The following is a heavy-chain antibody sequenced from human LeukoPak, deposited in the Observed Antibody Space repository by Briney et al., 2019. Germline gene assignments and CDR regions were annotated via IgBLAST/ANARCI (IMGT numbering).Heavy chain of an antibody. CDR1: GFTFSSYA. CDR3: AKDRGYDSSEYDY. Sequence: GGSLRLSCAASGFTFSSYAMSWVRQAPGKGLKWVSAISGSGGSTYYADSVKGRFTISRDNSKNTLYLQMNSLRAEDTAVYYCAKDRGYDSSEYDYWGQGTLVTVSS. J-gene: IGHJ4*02. D-gene: IGHD3-22*01. CDR2: ISGSGGST. V-gene: IGHV3-23*01.